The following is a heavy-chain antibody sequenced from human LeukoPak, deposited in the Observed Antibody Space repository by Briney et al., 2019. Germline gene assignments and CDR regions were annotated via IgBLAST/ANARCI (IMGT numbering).Heavy chain of an antibody. J-gene: IGHJ6*03. CDR1: GGSISSSSYY. D-gene: IGHD3-9*01. CDR3: ARRHDILTGYYPYYYYYMDV. V-gene: IGHV4-39*01. Sequence: SETLSLTCTVSGGSISSSSYYWGWLRQPPWRGLEWIGRIYYIWSIYYKPSLKRRCPISVDTSKNQFSLKLSSVTAADTAVYYCARRHDILTGYYPYYYYYMDVWGKGTTVTVSS. CDR2: IYYIWSI.